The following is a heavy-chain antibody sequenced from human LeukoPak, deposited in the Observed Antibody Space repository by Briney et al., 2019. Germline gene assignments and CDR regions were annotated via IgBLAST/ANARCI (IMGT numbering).Heavy chain of an antibody. J-gene: IGHJ6*02. D-gene: IGHD3-3*01. CDR1: GFTLSSYW. CDR2: INSDGSST. Sequence: GGSLRLSCAASGFTLSSYWMHWVRQAPGKGLVWVSRINSDGSSTSYADSVRGRFTISRDNAKNTLYLQMSSLRAEDTAVYYCARDPPYYDFWSGYPSLLYGMDVWGQGTTVTVSS. CDR3: ARDPPYYDFWSGYPSLLYGMDV. V-gene: IGHV3-74*01.